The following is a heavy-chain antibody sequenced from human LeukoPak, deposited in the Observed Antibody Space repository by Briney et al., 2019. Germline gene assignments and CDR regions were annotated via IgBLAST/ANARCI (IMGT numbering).Heavy chain of an antibody. CDR1: GGXISSGGYY. Sequence: SQTLSLTCTVSGGXISSGGYYWSWIRQHPGKGLEWIGYIYYTGSTYYNPSLKSRASISVDTSNNQFSLKLSSVSAADTAVYYCASHCSGGTCYRYYFDNWGQGTLVTVSS. V-gene: IGHV4-31*03. CDR2: IYYTGST. CDR3: ASHCSGGTCYRYYFDN. D-gene: IGHD2-15*01. J-gene: IGHJ4*02.